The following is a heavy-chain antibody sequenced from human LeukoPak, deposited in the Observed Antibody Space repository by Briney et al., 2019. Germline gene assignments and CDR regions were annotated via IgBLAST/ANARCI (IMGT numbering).Heavy chain of an antibody. J-gene: IGHJ4*02. CDR1: GGSISSSSYY. CDR2: IYYSGST. D-gene: IGHD7-27*01. V-gene: IGHV4-39*01. CDR3: ARHWKNWGVKYYFDY. Sequence: SETLSLTCTVSGGSISSSSYYWGWIRQPSGKGLEWIGSIYYSGSTYYNPSPKSRVTISVDTSKNQFSLKLSSVTAADTAVYYCARHWKNWGVKYYFDYWGQGTLVTVSS.